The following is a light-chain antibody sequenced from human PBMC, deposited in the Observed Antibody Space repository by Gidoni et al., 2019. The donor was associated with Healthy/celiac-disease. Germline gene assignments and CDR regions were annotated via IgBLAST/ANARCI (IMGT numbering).Light chain of an antibody. CDR3: QQYDNLPIT. CDR1: QDISNY. J-gene: IGKJ5*01. CDR2: DAS. V-gene: IGKV1-33*01. Sequence: IQMTQSPSSLSASVGDRVTITCQASQDISNYLNWYQQKPGKAPKRLIYDASNLETGVPSRFSGSGSGTDLTFTISSLQPEDIATYYCQQYDNLPITFGQGTRLEIK.